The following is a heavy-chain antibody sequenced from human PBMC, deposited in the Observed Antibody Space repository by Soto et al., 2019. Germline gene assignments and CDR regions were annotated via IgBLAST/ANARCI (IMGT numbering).Heavy chain of an antibody. CDR3: AKAPPEVTTYWYFDL. J-gene: IGHJ2*01. D-gene: IGHD4-17*01. CDR1: GFTFSSYG. V-gene: IGHV3-30*02. Sequence: GSLRLSCAASGFTFSSYGMHWVRQAPGKGLEWVAVIWYDGSNKYYADSVKGRFTISRDNSKNTLYLQMNSLRAEDTAVYYCAKAPPEVTTYWYFDLWGRGTLVTVSS. CDR2: IWYDGSNK.